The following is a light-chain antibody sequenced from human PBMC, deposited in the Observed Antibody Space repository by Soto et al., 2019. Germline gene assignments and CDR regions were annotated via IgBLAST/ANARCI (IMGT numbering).Light chain of an antibody. CDR2: GNS. V-gene: IGLV1-40*01. CDR3: QSYDRSLSGYVV. CDR1: SSNIGAGYD. Sequence: QTVVTQPPSVSGAPGQRVTISCTGSSSNIGAGYDVHWYQQLPGTATKLLIYGNSNRPSGVPDRFSGSKSGTSASLAITGLQAEDEADYYCQSYDRSLSGYVVFGGGTKLTVL. J-gene: IGLJ2*01.